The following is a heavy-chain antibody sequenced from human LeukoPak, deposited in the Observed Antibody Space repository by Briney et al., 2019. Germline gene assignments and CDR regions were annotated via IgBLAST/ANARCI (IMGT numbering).Heavy chain of an antibody. Sequence: ASVTVSCKASGYTLTSYDINWVRQAPGQGLEWMGWMNPNSGNTGYAQKFQGRVTMTRNTSISTAYMELSSLRSEDTAVYYCARADGSGSYSLPYYFDYWGQGTLVTVSS. CDR2: MNPNSGNT. CDR1: GYTLTSYD. D-gene: IGHD3-10*01. J-gene: IGHJ4*02. V-gene: IGHV1-8*01. CDR3: ARADGSGSYSLPYYFDY.